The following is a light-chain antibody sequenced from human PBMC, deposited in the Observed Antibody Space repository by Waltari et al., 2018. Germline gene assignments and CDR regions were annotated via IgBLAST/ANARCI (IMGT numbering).Light chain of an antibody. CDR2: GAS. CDR3: QHYHNWPPIT. Sequence: EIVMTQSPATLSVSPGERATLSCRASQSISPNLAWYQQKPGQAPRLLIYGASTRATGFPARCSGSGFGTEFTLTISSLRSEDCAVYYCQHYHNWPPITFGQGTRLEIK. CDR1: QSISPN. J-gene: IGKJ5*01. V-gene: IGKV3-15*01.